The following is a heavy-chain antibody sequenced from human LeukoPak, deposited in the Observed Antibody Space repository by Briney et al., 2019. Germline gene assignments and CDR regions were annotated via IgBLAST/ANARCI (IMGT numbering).Heavy chain of an antibody. V-gene: IGHV3-30-3*01. J-gene: IGHJ4*02. CDR2: ISYDGSNK. CDR3: AKDRTRLLLWFGELLG. Sequence: GGSLRLSCAASGFTFSSYAMHWVRQAPGKGLEWVAVISYDGSNKYYADSVKGRFTISRDNSKNTLYLQMNSLRAEDTAVYYCAKDRTRLLLWFGELLGWGQGTLVTVSS. D-gene: IGHD3-10*01. CDR1: GFTFSSYA.